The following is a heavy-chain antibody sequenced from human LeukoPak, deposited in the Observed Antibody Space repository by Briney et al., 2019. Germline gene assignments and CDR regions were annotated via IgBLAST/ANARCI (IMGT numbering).Heavy chain of an antibody. D-gene: IGHD3-10*01. CDR3: ARARRVRGVIPDYLGY. Sequence: GASVKVSCKASGYTFTSYYMHWVRQAPGQGLEWMGIINPSGGSTSYAQKFQGRVTMTRDTSTSTVYMELSSLRSEDTAVYYCARARRVRGVIPDYLGYWGQGTLVTVSS. J-gene: IGHJ4*02. CDR2: INPSGGST. V-gene: IGHV1-46*01. CDR1: GYTFTSYY.